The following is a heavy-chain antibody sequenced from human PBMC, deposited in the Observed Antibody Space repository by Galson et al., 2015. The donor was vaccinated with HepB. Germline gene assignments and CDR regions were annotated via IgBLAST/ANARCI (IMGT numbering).Heavy chain of an antibody. CDR1: GFTFNTYA. CDR3: AKVNFFWSAPTEAN. V-gene: IGHV3-23*01. Sequence: SLRLSCAASGFTFNTYAMSWVRQAPGKGLEWVSGISGSGGATDYADSVKGRFTISRGNSKNTLYLQMNSLRADDTAIYYCAKVNFFWSAPTEANWGQGTLVTVSS. CDR2: ISGSGGAT. J-gene: IGHJ4*02. D-gene: IGHD3-3*01.